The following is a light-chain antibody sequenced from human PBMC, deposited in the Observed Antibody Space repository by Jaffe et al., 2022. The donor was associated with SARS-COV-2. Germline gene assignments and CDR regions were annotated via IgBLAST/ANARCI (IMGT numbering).Light chain of an antibody. J-gene: IGKJ4*01. Sequence: DIQMTQSPSSLSASVGDRVTITCQASQDISNYLNWYQQKPGKAPKLLIYDASNLETGVPSRFSGSGSGTDFTFTISSLQPEDIATYYCQQYDNLPPYPQNFGGGTKVEIK. CDR1: QDISNY. CDR2: DAS. CDR3: QQYDNLPPYPQN. V-gene: IGKV1-33*01.